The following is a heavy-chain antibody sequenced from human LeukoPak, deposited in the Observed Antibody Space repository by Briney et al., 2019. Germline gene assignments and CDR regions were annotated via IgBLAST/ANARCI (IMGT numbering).Heavy chain of an antibody. CDR2: IYYSGST. J-gene: IGHJ4*02. CDR3: ARVTGYMIEDYFDY. CDR1: GGSISSSSYY. D-gene: IGHD3-9*01. Sequence: SETLSLTCTVSGGSISSSSYYWGWIRQPPGKGLEWIGSIYYSGSTYYNPSLKSRVTISVDTSTNQFSLKLRSVTAADTAVYYCARVTGYMIEDYFDYWGQGTLLTVSS. V-gene: IGHV4-39*07.